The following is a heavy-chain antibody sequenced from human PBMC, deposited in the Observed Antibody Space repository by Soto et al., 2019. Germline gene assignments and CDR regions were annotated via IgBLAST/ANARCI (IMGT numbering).Heavy chain of an antibody. CDR2: ISYTWTT. CDR1: FGSVTSNSYH. Sequence: PSETLSLTCSVSFGSVTSNSYHWCWIRQPPGKGLEWIGSISYTWTTYYSPSLKRRVTISADTSKRQFSLKLDSSTAADTACYYCGRLVVVAPVFNVGGQGPRVTVSS. V-gene: IGHV4-39*01. D-gene: IGHD2-21*01. J-gene: IGHJ4*02. CDR3: GRLVVVAPVFNV.